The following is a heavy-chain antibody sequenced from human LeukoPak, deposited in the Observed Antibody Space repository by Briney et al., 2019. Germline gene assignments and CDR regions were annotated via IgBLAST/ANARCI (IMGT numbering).Heavy chain of an antibody. CDR1: GYTFGNYD. D-gene: IGHD3-10*01. CDR2: MNPKSGNT. V-gene: IGHV1-8*01. Sequence: GASVKVSCKASGYTFGNYDINWVRQATGQGLEWMGWMNPKSGNTGYAPKFKGRVTMTRNTSISTAYMDLSSLTSEDTAVYYCARGRSFWFDPWGQGTLVTVSS. J-gene: IGHJ5*01. CDR3: ARGRSFWFDP.